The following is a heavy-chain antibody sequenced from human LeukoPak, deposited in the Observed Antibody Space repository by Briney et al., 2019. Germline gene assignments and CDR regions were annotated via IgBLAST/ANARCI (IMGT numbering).Heavy chain of an antibody. Sequence: PGGSLRLSCAASGFTFSDYSMNWVRLAPGKGLEWVSSISSSSSYIYYADSVKGRFTISRDNAKNSLYLQMNSLRAEDTAVYYCARDIAPGTRGPFDYWGQGTLVTVSS. CDR3: ARDIAPGTRGPFDY. V-gene: IGHV3-21*01. J-gene: IGHJ4*02. D-gene: IGHD1-26*01. CDR1: GFTFSDYS. CDR2: ISSSSSYI.